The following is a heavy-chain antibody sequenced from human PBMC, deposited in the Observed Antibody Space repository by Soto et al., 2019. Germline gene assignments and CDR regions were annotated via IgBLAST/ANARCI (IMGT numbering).Heavy chain of an antibody. Sequence: TSETLSLTCTVSGGSISSGDCYWSWIRQPPGKGLEWIGYIYYSGSTYYNPSLKSRVTISVDTSKNQFSLKLSSVTAADTAVYYCAREGTVTTYDWFDPWGQGTLVTVS. D-gene: IGHD4-17*01. CDR3: AREGTVTTYDWFDP. CDR1: GGSISSGDCY. V-gene: IGHV4-30-4*01. CDR2: IYYSGST. J-gene: IGHJ5*02.